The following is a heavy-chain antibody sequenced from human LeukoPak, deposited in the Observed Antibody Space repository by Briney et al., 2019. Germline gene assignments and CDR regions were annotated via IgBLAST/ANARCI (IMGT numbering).Heavy chain of an antibody. V-gene: IGHV1-8*01. CDR1: GYTFTNYD. D-gene: IGHD4-11*01. CDR3: ARDGYSNYREEWFDP. CDR2: MNPNSGNA. J-gene: IGHJ5*02. Sequence: ASVKVSCKASGYTFTNYDINWVRQATGQGLEWMGWMNPNSGNAAYEQKFQGRVTMTRNTSITTAYMELSSLRSEDTAVYYCARDGYSNYREEWFDPWGQGTLVTVSS.